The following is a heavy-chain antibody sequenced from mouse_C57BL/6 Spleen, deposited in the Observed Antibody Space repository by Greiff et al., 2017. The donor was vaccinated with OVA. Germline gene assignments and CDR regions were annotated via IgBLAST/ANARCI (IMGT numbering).Heavy chain of an antibody. Sequence: EVQRVESGEGLVKPGGSLKLSCAASGFTFSSYAMSWVRQTPEKRLEWVAYISSGGDYIYYADTVKGRFTISRDNARNTLYLQMSSLKSEDTAMYYCTRDYYGGPYYAMDYWGQGTSVTVSS. CDR3: TRDYYGGPYYAMDY. V-gene: IGHV5-9-1*02. CDR1: GFTFSSYA. CDR2: ISSGGDYI. J-gene: IGHJ4*01. D-gene: IGHD1-1*02.